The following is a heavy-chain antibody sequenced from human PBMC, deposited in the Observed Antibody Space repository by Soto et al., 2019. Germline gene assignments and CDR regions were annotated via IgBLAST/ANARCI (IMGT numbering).Heavy chain of an antibody. CDR3: ARDREQWLVRYYYYYGMDV. Sequence: QVQLVQSGAEVKKPGASVRVSCKASGYTFTSYGISWVRQAPGQGLEWMGWISAYNGNTKYAQKLQGRVTMPTDTSTSTAYMELRSLRSDDTAVYYCARDREQWLVRYYYYYGMDVWGQGTTVTVSS. CDR1: GYTFTSYG. D-gene: IGHD6-19*01. V-gene: IGHV1-18*01. CDR2: ISAYNGNT. J-gene: IGHJ6*02.